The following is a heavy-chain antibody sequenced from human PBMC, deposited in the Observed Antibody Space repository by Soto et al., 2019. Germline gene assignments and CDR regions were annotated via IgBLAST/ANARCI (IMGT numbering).Heavy chain of an antibody. Sequence: TLSLTCTVSGGSISSGDYYWSWIRQPPGKGLEWIGYIYYSGSTYYNPSLKSRVTKSVDTSKNQFSLKLSSVTAADTAVYYSARLIAAAGTDWFDPWGQETLVTV. CDR1: GGSISSGDYY. V-gene: IGHV4-30-4*01. J-gene: IGHJ5*02. CDR3: ARLIAAAGTDWFDP. D-gene: IGHD6-13*01. CDR2: IYYSGST.